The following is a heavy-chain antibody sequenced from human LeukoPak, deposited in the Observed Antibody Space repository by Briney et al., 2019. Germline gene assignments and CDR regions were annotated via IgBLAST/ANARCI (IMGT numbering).Heavy chain of an antibody. J-gene: IGHJ6*02. CDR2: IYTSGST. CDR3: ARDMHYYDSSGYYRYYYYGMDV. D-gene: IGHD3-22*01. CDR1: GGSISSYY. Sequence: PSETLSLTCTVSGGSISSYYWSWIRQPAGKGLEWIGRIYTSGSTNYNPSLKSRVTMSVDTSKNQFSLKLSSVTAADTAVYYCARDMHYYDSSGYYRYYYYGMDVWGQGTTVTVSS. V-gene: IGHV4-4*07.